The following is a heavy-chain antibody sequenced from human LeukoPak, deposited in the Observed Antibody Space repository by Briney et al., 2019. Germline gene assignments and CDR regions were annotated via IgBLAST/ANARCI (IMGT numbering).Heavy chain of an antibody. CDR2: ISYDGSNK. V-gene: IGHV3-30-3*01. CDR1: GFTFSSYA. J-gene: IGHJ4*02. Sequence: PGRSLRLSCAASGFTFSSYAMHWVRQAPGKGPEWVAVISYDGSNKYYADSVKGRFTISRDNSKNTLYLQMNSLRAEDTAVYYCARAPRVLYYGSGSYPGGFDYWGQGTLVIVSS. CDR3: ARAPRVLYYGSGSYPGGFDY. D-gene: IGHD3-10*01.